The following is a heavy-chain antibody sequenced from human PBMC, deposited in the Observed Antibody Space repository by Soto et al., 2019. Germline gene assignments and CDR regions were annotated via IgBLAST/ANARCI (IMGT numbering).Heavy chain of an antibody. V-gene: IGHV4-34*01. Sequence: SETLSLTCAVYGGSFSGYYWSWIRQPPGKGLEWIGEINHSGSTNYNPSLKSRVTISVDTSKNQFSLKLSSVTAADTAVYYCARVRIQEYMVRGVTPWYGPWGQGTLVTVSS. J-gene: IGHJ5*02. CDR1: GGSFSGYY. CDR2: INHSGST. D-gene: IGHD3-10*01. CDR3: ARVRIQEYMVRGVTPWYGP.